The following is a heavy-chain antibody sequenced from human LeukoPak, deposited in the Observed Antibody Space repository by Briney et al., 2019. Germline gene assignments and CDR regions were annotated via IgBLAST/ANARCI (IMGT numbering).Heavy chain of an antibody. CDR3: ARGIEMATFYFDY. D-gene: IGHD5-24*01. V-gene: IGHV3-30-3*01. Sequence: PGGSLRLSCAASGFTFSSYAMHWVRQAPARGREGVPVVSYDGSNKYYADSVKGRFTISRDNSKNTLYLQMNSLRAEDTAVYYCARGIEMATFYFDYWGQGTLVTVSS. CDR1: GFTFSSYA. CDR2: VSYDGSNK. J-gene: IGHJ4*02.